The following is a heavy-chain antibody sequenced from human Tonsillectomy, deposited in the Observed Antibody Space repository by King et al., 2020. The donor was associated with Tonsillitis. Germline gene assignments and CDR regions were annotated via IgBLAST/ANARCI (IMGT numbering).Heavy chain of an antibody. CDR2: SSAYNGDT. Sequence: VQLVQSGAEVKKPGASVKVYCKASGYTFTNYGIHWVRQAPGQGLEWMGWSSAYNGDTNFAQKVQGRVTMTTDTSTKTAYMELKSLRSDDTAVYYCAYSGSYHDAFDIWGRGTMVTVSS. J-gene: IGHJ3*02. V-gene: IGHV1-18*04. D-gene: IGHD1-26*01. CDR3: AYSGSYHDAFDI. CDR1: GYTFTNYG.